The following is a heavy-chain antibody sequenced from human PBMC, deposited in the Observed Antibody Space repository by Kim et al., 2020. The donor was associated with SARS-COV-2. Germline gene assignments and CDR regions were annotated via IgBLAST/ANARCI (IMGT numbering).Heavy chain of an antibody. CDR3: ARDMEWLVHDYYYYGMDV. Sequence: VKDRVTIARDNSKNTLYLQMNSLKAEDTAVYYCARDMEWLVHDYYYYGMDVWGQGTTVTVSS. J-gene: IGHJ6*02. V-gene: IGHV3-66*01. D-gene: IGHD6-19*01.